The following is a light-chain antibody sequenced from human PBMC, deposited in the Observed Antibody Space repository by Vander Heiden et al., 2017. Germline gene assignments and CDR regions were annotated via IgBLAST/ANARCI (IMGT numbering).Light chain of an antibody. CDR1: QSSSSY. V-gene: IGKV1-39*01. Sequence: MTQSPSSLSASVGDRVTITCRASQSSSSYLNWYQQKPGKAPKLLIYAASSLQSGVPSRFSGSGSGTDITLTISSLQPEDFATYFCQQGNTTPQTFGQGTKVEIK. J-gene: IGKJ1*01. CDR3: QQGNTTPQT. CDR2: AAS.